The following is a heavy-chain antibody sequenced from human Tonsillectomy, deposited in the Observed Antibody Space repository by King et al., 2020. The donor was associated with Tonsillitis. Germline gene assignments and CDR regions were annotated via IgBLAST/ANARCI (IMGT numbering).Heavy chain of an antibody. J-gene: IGHJ6*02. CDR1: GFTFSSYG. Sequence: VQLVESGGGVVQPGRSLRLSCAASGFTFSSYGMHWVRQAPGKGLEWVAVISYDGSNKYYAYSVKGRFTISRDNSKNTLYLHMNSLRAEDTAVYYCAKDLGRGYYYYGMDVWGQGTTVTVSS. CDR3: AKDLGRGYYYYGMDV. D-gene: IGHD3-10*01. CDR2: ISYDGSNK. V-gene: IGHV3-30*18.